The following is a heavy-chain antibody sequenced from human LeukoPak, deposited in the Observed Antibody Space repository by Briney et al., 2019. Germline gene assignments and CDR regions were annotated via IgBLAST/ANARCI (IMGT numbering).Heavy chain of an antibody. J-gene: IGHJ4*02. Sequence: QTGGSLRLSCAASGFTFSSYAMSWVRQAPGKGLEWVAVISYDGSNKYYADSVKGRFTISRDNSKNTLYLQMNSLRAEDTAVYYCARDSGYDESGFDYWGQGTLVTVSS. D-gene: IGHD5-12*01. CDR1: GFTFSSYA. V-gene: IGHV3-30*03. CDR3: ARDSGYDESGFDY. CDR2: ISYDGSNK.